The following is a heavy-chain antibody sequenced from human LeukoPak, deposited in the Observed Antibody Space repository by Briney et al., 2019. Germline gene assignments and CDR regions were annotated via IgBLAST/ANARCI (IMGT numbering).Heavy chain of an antibody. D-gene: IGHD2-2*01. CDR2: INPNSGDT. CDR3: ARDRMGDCATTSCYLAY. V-gene: IGHV1-2*02. J-gene: IGHJ4*02. CDR1: GYTFTAYY. Sequence: GASVKVSCKASGYTFTAYYLHWVRQAPGQGLEWMGWINPNSGDTNYAQKFQGRVTMTRGTSITTAYMELSRLTSDDTAIYYCARDRMGDCATTSCYLAYWGQGTLVTVSS.